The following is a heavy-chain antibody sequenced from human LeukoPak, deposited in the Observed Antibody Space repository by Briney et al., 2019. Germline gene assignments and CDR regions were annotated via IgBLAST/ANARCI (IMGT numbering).Heavy chain of an antibody. J-gene: IGHJ4*02. CDR2: ISYDGSNK. CDR3: ARDLYSYGYGYFDY. Sequence: PGGSLRLSCAASGFTFSSYSMNWVRQAPGKGLEWVAVISYDGSNKYYADSVKGRFTISRDNSKNTLYLQMNSLRAEDTAVYYCARDLYSYGYGYFDYWGQGTLVTVSS. V-gene: IGHV3-30*03. D-gene: IGHD5-18*01. CDR1: GFTFSSYS.